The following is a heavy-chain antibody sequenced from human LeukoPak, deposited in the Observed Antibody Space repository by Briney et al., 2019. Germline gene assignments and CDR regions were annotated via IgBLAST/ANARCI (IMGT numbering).Heavy chain of an antibody. J-gene: IGHJ4*02. D-gene: IGHD1-26*01. V-gene: IGHV4-4*07. Sequence: PSETLSLTCAVYGGSFSGYYWSWIRQPAGKGLEWIGRIYTSGSTNCNPSLKSRVTMSVDTSKNQFSLKLSSVTAADTAVYYCARDRVGARSFDYWGQGTLVTVSS. CDR1: GGSFSGYY. CDR3: ARDRVGARSFDY. CDR2: IYTSGST.